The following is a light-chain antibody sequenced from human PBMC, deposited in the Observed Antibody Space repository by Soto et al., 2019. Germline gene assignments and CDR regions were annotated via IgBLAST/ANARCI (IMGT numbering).Light chain of an antibody. CDR2: DVS. Sequence: SVLTQPASVSGSPGQSITISCAGTSSDVGGYNFVSWYQQHPGKAPKLIIFDVSNRPSGVSTRFSGSKSGNTASLTISELQAEDEADYYCSSYTSINTHVFGTGTKVTVL. J-gene: IGLJ1*01. CDR1: SSDVGGYNF. V-gene: IGLV2-14*01. CDR3: SSYTSINTHV.